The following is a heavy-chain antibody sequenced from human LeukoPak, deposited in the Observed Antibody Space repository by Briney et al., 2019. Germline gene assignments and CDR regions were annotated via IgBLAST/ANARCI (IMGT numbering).Heavy chain of an antibody. CDR3: ARGGATTQETTVVTTFDY. Sequence: SETLSLTCAVYGGSFSGYYWSWIRQPPGKGLEWIGEINHSGSTNYNPSLKCRVTISVDTSKNQFSLKLSSVTAADTAVYYCARGGATTQETTVVTTFDYWGQGTLVTVSS. D-gene: IGHD4-23*01. CDR1: GGSFSGYY. CDR2: INHSGST. V-gene: IGHV4-34*01. J-gene: IGHJ4*02.